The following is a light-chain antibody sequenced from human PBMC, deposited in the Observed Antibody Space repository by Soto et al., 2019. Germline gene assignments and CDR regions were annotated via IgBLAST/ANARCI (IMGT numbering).Light chain of an antibody. Sequence: EIVLTQSPGTLSLSPGERATLSCRASQSVSSSYLAWYQQKPGQAPRLLIYGASSRATGIPDRFSGSVSGTDFTLTISRLESEDFAVYYCQHYGSSLFTFGQGTKLEIK. CDR1: QSVSSSY. CDR2: GAS. J-gene: IGKJ2*01. CDR3: QHYGSSLFT. V-gene: IGKV3-20*01.